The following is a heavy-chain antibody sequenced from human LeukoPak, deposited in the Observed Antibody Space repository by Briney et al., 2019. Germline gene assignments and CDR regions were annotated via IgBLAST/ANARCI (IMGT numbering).Heavy chain of an antibody. CDR1: GFTFSSYW. CDR2: IRYDGSNK. D-gene: IGHD3-10*01. J-gene: IGHJ4*02. CDR3: AKDGRITMVRGENYFDY. V-gene: IGHV3-30*02. Sequence: PGGSLRLSCAASGFTFSSYWMSWVRQAPGKGLEWVAFIRYDGSNKYYADSVKGRFTISRDNSKNTLYLQMNSLRAEDTAVYYCAKDGRITMVRGENYFDYWGRGTLVTVSS.